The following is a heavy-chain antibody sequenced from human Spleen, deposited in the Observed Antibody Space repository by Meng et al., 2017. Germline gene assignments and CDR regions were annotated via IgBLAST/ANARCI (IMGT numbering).Heavy chain of an antibody. V-gene: IGHV3-48*03. Sequence: GESLKISCAASGFTFSSYEMNWVRQAPGKGLEWVSYISSSGSTIYYADSVKGRFTISRDNAKNSLYLQMNSLRAEDTAVYYCARGQDYYDSSGYYWLWGQGTLVTVSS. J-gene: IGHJ4*02. CDR2: ISSSGSTI. D-gene: IGHD3-22*01. CDR1: GFTFSSYE. CDR3: ARGQDYYDSSGYYWL.